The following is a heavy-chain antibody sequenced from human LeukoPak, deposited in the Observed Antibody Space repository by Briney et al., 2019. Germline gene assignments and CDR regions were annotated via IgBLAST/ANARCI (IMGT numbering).Heavy chain of an antibody. J-gene: IGHJ3*02. Sequence: PSETLSLNCNVSGGSINSKSAYWGWIRQPPGKALEWIGSFYYSGITYQNPSLKSRVTMSVDMSRTQFSLKLSTVTDTDTAVYYCARHSGYSYGSIDAFDIWGQGTMVTVST. V-gene: IGHV4-39*01. CDR3: ARHSGYSYGSIDAFDI. CDR1: GGSINSKSAY. D-gene: IGHD5-18*01. CDR2: FYYSGIT.